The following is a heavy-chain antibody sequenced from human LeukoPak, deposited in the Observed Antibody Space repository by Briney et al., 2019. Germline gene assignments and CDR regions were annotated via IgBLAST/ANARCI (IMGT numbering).Heavy chain of an antibody. Sequence: GGSLRLSCAASGLTFSNSYMSWVRQAPGKGLEWVSLIYPSGNIYYADSVKGRFTISRDNSKNTLFLQMNSVRAEDTAIYYCARTFVSGDGYKVGYFNYWGQGTLVTVSS. CDR1: GLTFSNSY. J-gene: IGHJ4*02. CDR2: IYPSGNI. V-gene: IGHV3-53*01. CDR3: ARTFVSGDGYKVGYFNY. D-gene: IGHD5-24*01.